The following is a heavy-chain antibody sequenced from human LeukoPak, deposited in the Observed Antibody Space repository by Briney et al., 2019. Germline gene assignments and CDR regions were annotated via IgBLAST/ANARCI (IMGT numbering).Heavy chain of an antibody. CDR3: AKDPGALTYYYDSSRSPSGY. V-gene: IGHV3-23*01. CDR2: ISGSGGST. CDR1: GFTFSSYA. J-gene: IGHJ4*02. Sequence: GGSLRLSCAASGFTFSSYAMSWVRQAPGKGLEWVSAISGSGGSTYYADSVKGRFTISRDNSKNTLYLQMNSLRAEDTAVYYCAKDPGALTYYYDSSRSPSGYWGQGTLVTVSS. D-gene: IGHD3-22*01.